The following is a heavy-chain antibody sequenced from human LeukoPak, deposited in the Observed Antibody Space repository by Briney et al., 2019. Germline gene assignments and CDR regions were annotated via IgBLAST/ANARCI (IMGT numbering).Heavy chain of an antibody. CDR1: GFTFSNCG. J-gene: IGHJ4*02. D-gene: IGHD5-24*01. V-gene: IGHV3-30*18. Sequence: PGGSLRLSCAASGFTFSNCGMHWVRQAPGKGLEWVAVISYDGKNEYYADSVKGRFTISRDNAKNTLYLQMNSLRAEDTAVYYCAKQMAVDYFDYWGQGTLVTVSS. CDR2: ISYDGKNE. CDR3: AKQMAVDYFDY.